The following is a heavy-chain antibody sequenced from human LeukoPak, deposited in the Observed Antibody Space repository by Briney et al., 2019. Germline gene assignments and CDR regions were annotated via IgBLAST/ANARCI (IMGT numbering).Heavy chain of an antibody. J-gene: IGHJ4*02. CDR2: IKQDGSEK. CDR1: GSTFSSYW. Sequence: GGSLRLSCAASGSTFSSYWMSWVRQAPGKGLEWVANIKQDGSEKYYVDSVKGRFTISRDNAKNSLYLQMNSLRAEDTAVYYCARDIEDCSGGSCYSAWFDYWGQGTLVTVSS. V-gene: IGHV3-7*03. D-gene: IGHD2-15*01. CDR3: ARDIEDCSGGSCYSAWFDY.